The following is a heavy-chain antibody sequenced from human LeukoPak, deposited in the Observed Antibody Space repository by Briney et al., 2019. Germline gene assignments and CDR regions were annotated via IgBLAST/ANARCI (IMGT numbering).Heavy chain of an antibody. CDR1: GYTFTGYY. Sequence: GASVKVSCKASGYTFTGYYMHWVRQAPGQGLEGMGWINPNSGGTNYAQKFQGRVTMTRDTSISTAYMELSRLRSDDTAVYYCARLSWNYFHFDYWGQGTLVTVSS. V-gene: IGHV1-2*02. J-gene: IGHJ4*02. D-gene: IGHD1-7*01. CDR2: INPNSGGT. CDR3: ARLSWNYFHFDY.